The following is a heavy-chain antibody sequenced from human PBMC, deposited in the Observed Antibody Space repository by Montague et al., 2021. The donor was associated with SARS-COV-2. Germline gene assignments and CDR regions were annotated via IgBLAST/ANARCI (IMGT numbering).Heavy chain of an antibody. Sequence: FLRLSCAASGFTFSSYGMHWVRQAPGKGLEWVAVIWYDGSNKYYADSVKGRFTISRDNSKNTLYLQMNSLRAEDTAVYYCARDYGDYYYYYMDVWGKGTTVTVSS. CDR2: IWYDGSNK. CDR3: ARDYGDYYYYYMDV. D-gene: IGHD4-17*01. CDR1: GFTFSSYG. J-gene: IGHJ6*03. V-gene: IGHV3-33*01.